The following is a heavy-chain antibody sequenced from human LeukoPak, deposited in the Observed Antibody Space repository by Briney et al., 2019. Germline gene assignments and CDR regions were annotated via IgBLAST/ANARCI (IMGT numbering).Heavy chain of an antibody. D-gene: IGHD3-9*01. Sequence: GGSLRLSCAASGFTFSNYAMSWVRQAPGKGLEWVSAVSGRDTSTYYADSVKGRFTISRDNSKNTLYLQMNSLRAEDTAIYYCAKWGDYDVLTGYYDSDYWGQGTLDTVSS. CDR3: AKWGDYDVLTGYYDSDY. CDR2: VSGRDTST. V-gene: IGHV3-23*01. J-gene: IGHJ4*02. CDR1: GFTFSNYA.